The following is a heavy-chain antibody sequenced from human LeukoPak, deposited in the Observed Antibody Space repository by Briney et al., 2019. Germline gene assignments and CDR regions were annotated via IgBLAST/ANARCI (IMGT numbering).Heavy chain of an antibody. CDR2: ISGSGGST. D-gene: IGHD3-22*01. V-gene: IGHV3-23*01. J-gene: IGHJ4*02. Sequence: GRSLRLSCAASGFTFSSYAMSWVRQAPGKGLEWVSAISGSGGSTYYADSVKGRFTISRDNSKNTLYLQMNSLRAEDTAVYYCAKGYYYDSRRFDYWGQGTLVTVSS. CDR1: GFTFSSYA. CDR3: AKGYYYDSRRFDY.